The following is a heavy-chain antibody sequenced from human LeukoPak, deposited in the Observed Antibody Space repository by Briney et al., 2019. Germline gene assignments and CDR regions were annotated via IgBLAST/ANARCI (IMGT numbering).Heavy chain of an antibody. CDR1: GGSISSGDYY. V-gene: IGHV4-30-4*01. J-gene: IGHJ5*02. CDR2: MYYSGST. CDR3: ARPYYYDSRIDP. D-gene: IGHD3-22*01. Sequence: SQTLSLTCTVSGGSISSGDYYWSWIHQPPGKGLEWIAYMYYSGSTYYNPSLKSRVTMSADTSKNQLSLKLSSVTAADTAVYYCARPYYYDSRIDPWGQGILVTVSS.